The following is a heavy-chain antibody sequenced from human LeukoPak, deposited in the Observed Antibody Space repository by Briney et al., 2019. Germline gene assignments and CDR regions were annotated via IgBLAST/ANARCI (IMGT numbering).Heavy chain of an antibody. D-gene: IGHD3-16*01. V-gene: IGHV3-74*01. Sequence: SGGSLRLSCAASGFTFSSYWMYWVRQDPGKGLVWVSRINNDGSITNYADSVKGRFTISRDNAKNTLYLQMNSLRAEDTAVYYCARDGASREQFDYWGQGTLVTVSS. J-gene: IGHJ4*02. CDR3: ARDGASREQFDY. CDR2: INNDGSIT. CDR1: GFTFSSYW.